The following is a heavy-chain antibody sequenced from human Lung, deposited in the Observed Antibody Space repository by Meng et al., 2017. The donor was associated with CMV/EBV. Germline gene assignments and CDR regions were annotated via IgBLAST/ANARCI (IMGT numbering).Heavy chain of an antibody. CDR3: ARAFGGTIFGVVNYYYGMDV. V-gene: IGHV4-34*01. J-gene: IGHJ6*02. D-gene: IGHD3-3*01. Sequence: SXTXSLXCAVYGGXFSGYYWSWIRQPPGKGLEWIGEINHSGSTNYNPSLKSRVTISVDTSKNQFSLKLSSVTAADTAVYYCARAFGGTIFGVVNYYYGMDVWXQGTXVTVSS. CDR2: INHSGST. CDR1: GGXFSGYY.